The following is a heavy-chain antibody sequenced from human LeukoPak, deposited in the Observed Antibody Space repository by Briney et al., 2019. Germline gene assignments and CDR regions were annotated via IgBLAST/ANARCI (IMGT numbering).Heavy chain of an antibody. CDR3: ARGPAGIKDY. CDR2: ISYDGSNK. V-gene: IGHV3-30-3*01. CDR1: GFTFSSYA. Sequence: GGSLRLSCAASGFTFSSYAMHWVRQAPGKGLEWVAVISYDGSNKYYADSVKGRFTISRDNSENTLYLQMNSLRAEDTAVYYCARGPAGIKDYWGQGTLVTVSS. D-gene: IGHD1-14*01. J-gene: IGHJ4*02.